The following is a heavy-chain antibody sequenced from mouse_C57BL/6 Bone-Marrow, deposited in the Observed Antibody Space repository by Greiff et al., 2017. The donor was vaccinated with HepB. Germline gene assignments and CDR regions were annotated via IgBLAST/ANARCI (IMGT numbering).Heavy chain of an antibody. V-gene: IGHV1-55*01. CDR3: ARERVYYGSPLAY. Sequence: QVQLQQPGAELVKPGASVKMSCKASGYTFTSYWITWVKQRPGQGLEWIGDIYPGSGSTNYNEKFKSKATLTVDTSSSTAYMQLSSLTSEDSAVYYCARERVYYGSPLAYWGQGTLVTVSA. D-gene: IGHD1-1*01. CDR1: GYTFTSYW. J-gene: IGHJ3*01. CDR2: IYPGSGST.